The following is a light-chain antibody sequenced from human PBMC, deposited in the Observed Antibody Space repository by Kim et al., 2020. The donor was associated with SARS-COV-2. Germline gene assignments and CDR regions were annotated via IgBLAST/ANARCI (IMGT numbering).Light chain of an antibody. J-gene: IGLJ3*02. V-gene: IGLV8-61*01. CDR2: NTN. CDR1: SGSVSTTYY. Sequence: GGPVPLTCGLSSGSVSTTYYPSWYQRTPGQAPRTLIYNTNTRSSGVPDRFSGSILGNKAALTITGAQADDESDYYCVLYMGSGIWVFGGGTKLTVL. CDR3: VLYMGSGIWV.